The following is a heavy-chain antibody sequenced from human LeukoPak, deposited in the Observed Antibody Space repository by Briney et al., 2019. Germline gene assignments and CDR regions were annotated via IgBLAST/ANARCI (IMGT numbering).Heavy chain of an antibody. CDR2: IKQDGSEK. D-gene: IGHD1-7*01. CDR3: AREITAGTTRGPYYYGTDV. CDR1: GLTFSSYW. J-gene: IGHJ6*02. Sequence: GGSLRLSCAASGLTFSSYWMSWVRQAPGKGLEWVANIKQDGSEKYYVDSVKGRFTISRDNAKNSLYLQMNSLRAEDTAVYYCAREITAGTTRGPYYYGTDVWGQGTTVTVSS. V-gene: IGHV3-7*01.